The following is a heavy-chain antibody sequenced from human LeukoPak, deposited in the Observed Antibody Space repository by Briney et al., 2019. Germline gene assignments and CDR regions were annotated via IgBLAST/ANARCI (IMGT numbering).Heavy chain of an antibody. CDR1: GGSFSGYY. CDR3: ARGPYGDPFDY. V-gene: IGHV4-34*01. D-gene: IGHD4-17*01. J-gene: IGHJ4*02. CDR2: INHSGST. Sequence: SETLSLTCAVYGGSFSGYYWSWIRQPPGKGLEWIGEINHSGSTNYNPSLKSRVTISVDTSKNQFSLKLSSVTAADTAVYYCARGPYGDPFDYWGQGTLVTVSS.